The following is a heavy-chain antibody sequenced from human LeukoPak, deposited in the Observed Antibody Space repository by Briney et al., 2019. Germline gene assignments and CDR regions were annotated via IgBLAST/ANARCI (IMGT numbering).Heavy chain of an antibody. CDR1: GFTFSSYW. V-gene: IGHV3-74*01. CDR3: AREPRIVVVPAARDAFDI. Sequence: GGSLRLSCAASGFTFSSYWMHWVRQAPGKGLVWVSRINTDGSSTSYADSVKGRFTISRDNAKNTLYLQMNSLRAEDTAVYYCAREPRIVVVPAARDAFDIWGQGTMVTVSS. CDR2: INTDGSST. J-gene: IGHJ3*02. D-gene: IGHD2-2*01.